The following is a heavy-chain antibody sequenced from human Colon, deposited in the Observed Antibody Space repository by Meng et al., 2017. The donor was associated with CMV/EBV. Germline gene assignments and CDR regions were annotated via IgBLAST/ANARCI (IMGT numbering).Heavy chain of an antibody. V-gene: IGHV4-34*01. Sequence: SETLSLTCAVYGGSFSGYYWSWIRQPPGKGLEWIGEINHSGSTNYNPSLKSGVTISVDTSKNQFSLKLSSVTAADTAVYYCARGARKVTRIIIVRTNWFDPWGQGTLVTVSS. J-gene: IGHJ5*02. CDR2: INHSGST. D-gene: IGHD2-8*01. CDR1: GGSFSGYY. CDR3: ARGARKVTRIIIVRTNWFDP.